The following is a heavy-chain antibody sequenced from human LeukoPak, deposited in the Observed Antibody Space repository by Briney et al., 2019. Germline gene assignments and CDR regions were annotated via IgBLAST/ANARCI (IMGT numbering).Heavy chain of an antibody. CDR1: GYTFTGYC. CDR3: ARVVVVPAAQFDY. D-gene: IGHD2-2*01. Sequence: ASVKVSCKASGYTFTGYCMHWVRQAPGQGLEWMGWINPNSGGTNYAQKFQGRVTMTRDTSISTAYMELSRLRSDDTAVYYCARVVVVPAAQFDYWGQGTLVTVSS. CDR2: INPNSGGT. J-gene: IGHJ4*02. V-gene: IGHV1-2*02.